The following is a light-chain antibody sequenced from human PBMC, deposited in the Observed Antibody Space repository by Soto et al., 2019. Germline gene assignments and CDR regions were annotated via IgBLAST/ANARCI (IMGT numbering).Light chain of an antibody. CDR2: NTS. Sequence: QSVLTQPPSVSGAPGQRVTISCTGSSSNIGAGYDVNWYQQYPGAAPKLLIYNTSIRPSRVPDRFSGSKSDTSASLAITGRRAEDAADYYCQSFDSSLGGLVVFGGGTKLTVL. CDR3: QSFDSSLGGLVV. V-gene: IGLV1-40*01. J-gene: IGLJ2*01. CDR1: SSNIGAGYD.